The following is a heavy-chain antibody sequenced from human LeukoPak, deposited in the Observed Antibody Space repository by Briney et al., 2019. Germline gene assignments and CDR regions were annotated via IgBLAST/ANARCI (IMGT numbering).Heavy chain of an antibody. D-gene: IGHD1-26*01. J-gene: IGHJ4*02. CDR1: EFTVSSNY. Sequence: GGSLRLSCAASEFTVSSNYMSWVRQAPGKGLEWVSYISSSGSTIYYADSVKGRFTISRDNAKNSLYLQMNSLRAEDTAVYYCAKGGGSREIDYWGQGTLVTVSS. V-gene: IGHV3-11*04. CDR2: ISSSGSTI. CDR3: AKGGGSREIDY.